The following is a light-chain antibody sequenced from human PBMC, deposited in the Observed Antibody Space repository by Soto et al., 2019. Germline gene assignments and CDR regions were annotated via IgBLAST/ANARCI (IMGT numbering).Light chain of an antibody. CDR3: QQRSNWPWT. CDR1: QSVNSY. Sequence: ETVLTQSPVTLSLSPGERATLSCRASQSVNSYLAWFQQKPGQAPRLLIYDASTRATGMPARFSGSGSGTDFTLTISSLEPEDFAVYYCQQRSNWPWTFGQGTKVDIK. J-gene: IGKJ1*01. V-gene: IGKV3-11*01. CDR2: DAS.